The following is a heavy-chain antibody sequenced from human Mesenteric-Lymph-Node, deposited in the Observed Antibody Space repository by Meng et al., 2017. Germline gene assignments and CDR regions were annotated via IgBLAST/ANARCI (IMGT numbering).Heavy chain of an antibody. CDR1: GFTFSSYA. CDR3: AKDGATQLLFSVSWFDP. D-gene: IGHD2-2*01. CDR2: ISGSGGST. Sequence: GESLKISCAASGFTFSSYAMSWVRQAPGKGLEWVSAISGSGGSTYYADSVKGRFTISRDNSKNTLYLQMNSLRAEDTALYYCAKDGATQLLFSVSWFDPWGQGTLVTVSS. V-gene: IGHV3-23*01. J-gene: IGHJ5*02.